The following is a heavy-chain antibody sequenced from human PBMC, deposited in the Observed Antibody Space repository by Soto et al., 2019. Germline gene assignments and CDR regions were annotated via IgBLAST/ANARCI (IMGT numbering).Heavy chain of an antibody. V-gene: IGHV1-69*13. Sequence: ASVKVSCKASGGTFSSYAISWVRQAPGQGLEWMGGIIPIFGTANYAQKFQGRVTITADESMSTAYMELSSLRSEDTAVYYCARGYIVVVVAAQQRYYYYGMDVWGQGTTVTVS. D-gene: IGHD2-15*01. J-gene: IGHJ6*02. CDR1: GGTFSSYA. CDR3: ARGYIVVVVAAQQRYYYYGMDV. CDR2: IIPIFGTA.